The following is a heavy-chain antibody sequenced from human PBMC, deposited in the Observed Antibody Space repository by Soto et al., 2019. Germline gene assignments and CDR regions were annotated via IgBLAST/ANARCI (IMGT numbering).Heavy chain of an antibody. CDR1: GGSISSYY. V-gene: IGHV4-59*01. Sequence: PSETLSLTCTVSGGSISSYYWSWIRQPPGKGLEWIGYIYYSGSTNYNPPLKSRVTISVDTSKNQFSLKLSSVTAADTAVYYCARGLAARDFDYWGQGTLVTVSS. CDR3: ARGLAARDFDY. CDR2: IYYSGST. D-gene: IGHD6-6*01. J-gene: IGHJ4*02.